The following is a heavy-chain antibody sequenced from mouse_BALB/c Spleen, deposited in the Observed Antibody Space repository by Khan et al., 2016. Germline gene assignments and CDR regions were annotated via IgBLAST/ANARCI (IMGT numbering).Heavy chain of an antibody. J-gene: IGHJ4*01. D-gene: IGHD4-1*01. CDR1: GFTFSSYA. CDR2: ISSGGSYT. V-gene: IGHV5-9-3*01. CDR3: ARTGTKAMDY. Sequence: EVQLQESGGGLVKPGGSLKLSCAASGFTFSSYAMSWVRQTPEKRLEWVATISSGGSYTYYPDSVKGRFTISRDNAKNTLYLQMSSLRSEDTAMYYCARTGTKAMDYWGQGTSVTVSS.